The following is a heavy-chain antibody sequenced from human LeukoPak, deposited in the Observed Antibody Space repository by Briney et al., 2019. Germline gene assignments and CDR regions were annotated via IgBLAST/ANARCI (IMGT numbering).Heavy chain of an antibody. Sequence: GGSLRLSCAASGFTFSNYEMKWVRQAPGKGLEWVSSITSDSRTIYYADSVKGRFTISRDSAKNSLYLQMNSLRAEDTAVYSCARNYYYYMDVWGKGTTVIVSS. V-gene: IGHV3-48*03. CDR2: ITSDSRTI. CDR3: ARNYYYYMDV. J-gene: IGHJ6*03. CDR1: GFTFSNYE.